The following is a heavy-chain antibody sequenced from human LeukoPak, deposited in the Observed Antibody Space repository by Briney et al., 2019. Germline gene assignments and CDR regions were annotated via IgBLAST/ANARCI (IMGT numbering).Heavy chain of an antibody. Sequence: SETLSLTCTVSGGSISSGGYYWSWIRQHPGKGLEWIGYIYYSGSTYYNPSLKSRVTISVDTSKNQLFLKLSSVTAADTAVYYCARGGARLYSYGYVFGYWGQGTLVTVSS. D-gene: IGHD5-18*01. J-gene: IGHJ4*02. V-gene: IGHV4-31*03. CDR3: ARGGARLYSYGYVFGY. CDR2: IYYSGST. CDR1: GGSISSGGYY.